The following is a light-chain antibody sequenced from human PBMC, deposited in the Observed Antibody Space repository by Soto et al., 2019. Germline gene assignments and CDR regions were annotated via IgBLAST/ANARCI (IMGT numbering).Light chain of an antibody. J-gene: IGKJ1*01. Sequence: DIQMTQSPSSLSASVGDRVTITGRASQSISSYLNWYQQKPGKAPKLLIYAASSLQSGVPSRFSGSGSGTDFTLTISSLQPEDFATYFCQQSYSTPPWTFGQGTKVDI. CDR1: QSISSY. CDR2: AAS. V-gene: IGKV1-39*01. CDR3: QQSYSTPPWT.